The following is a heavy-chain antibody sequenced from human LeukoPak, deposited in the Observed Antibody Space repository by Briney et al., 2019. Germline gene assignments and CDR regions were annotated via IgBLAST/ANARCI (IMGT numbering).Heavy chain of an antibody. CDR1: GFTFSSYS. J-gene: IGHJ4*02. CDR2: IKQDGSDK. Sequence: GGSLRLSCAASGFTFSSYSMSWVRQAPGKGLEWVANIKQDGSDKHYVDSVKGRFTISRDNAKNSVFLQMNSLRAEDTAVYYCAREARAPPHWGQGTLDTVSS. CDR3: AREARAPPH. V-gene: IGHV3-7*05.